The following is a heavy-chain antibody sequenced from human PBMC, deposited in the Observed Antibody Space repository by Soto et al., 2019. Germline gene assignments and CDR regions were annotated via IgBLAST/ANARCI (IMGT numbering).Heavy chain of an antibody. CDR2: ISYDGSNK. D-gene: IGHD2-15*01. J-gene: IGHJ4*02. CDR3: AKDLYCSGGSCYSGGVY. V-gene: IGHV3-30*18. CDR1: GFTFSSYG. Sequence: GGSVRLSCAASGFTFSSYGMHWVRQAPGKGLEWVAVISYDGSNKYYADSVKGRFTISRDNSKNTLYLQMNSLRAEDTAVYYCAKDLYCSGGSCYSGGVYWGQATLLTVSS.